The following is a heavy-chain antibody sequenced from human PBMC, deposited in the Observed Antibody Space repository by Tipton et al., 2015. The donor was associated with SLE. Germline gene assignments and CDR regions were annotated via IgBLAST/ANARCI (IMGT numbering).Heavy chain of an antibody. J-gene: IGHJ4*02. CDR1: GITFSNAW. CDR3: TTYGGWLVY. CDR2: IKSKTDGGTT. V-gene: IGHV3-15*01. Sequence: SLRPSCAASGITFSNAWMSWVRQAPGKGLEWVGRIKSKTDGGTTEFAAPVKGRFTISRDDSKNTVYLQMNSLKTEDTAMYYCTTYGGWLVYWGQGTLVTVSS. D-gene: IGHD6-19*01.